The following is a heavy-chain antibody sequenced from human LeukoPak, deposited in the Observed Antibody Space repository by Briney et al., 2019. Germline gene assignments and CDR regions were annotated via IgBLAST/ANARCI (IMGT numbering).Heavy chain of an antibody. J-gene: IGHJ4*02. CDR3: ARFKSGGFSYFDS. V-gene: IGHV4-59*01. CDR1: GGSISSYY. CDR2: IYRTGST. D-gene: IGHD2-15*01. Sequence: SETLTLTCTVSGGSISSYYWSWIRQPPGKGLEWIGYIYRTGSTNYNPSLKSRVTITPDTSKNQFSLRLTSVTAADTAVYFCARFKSGGFSYFDSWGQGTLVAVSS.